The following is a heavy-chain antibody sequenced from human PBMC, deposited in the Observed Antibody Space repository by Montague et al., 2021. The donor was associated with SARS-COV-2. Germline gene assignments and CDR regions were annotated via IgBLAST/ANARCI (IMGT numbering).Heavy chain of an antibody. J-gene: IGHJ4*02. D-gene: IGHD2-2*01. CDR2: IYYSGDT. CDR3: ARYHCSITDCLPFDY. V-gene: IGHV4-39*02. CDR1: GGSINDNSYF. Sequence: SETLSLTCAVSGGSINDNSYFWGWIRQPPGKGLEWIATIYYSGDTYYNPSLRSPVTLAVDTPRSHFSLKLSSVGAADTAVYYCARYHCSITDCLPFDYWGQGIVVTVSS.